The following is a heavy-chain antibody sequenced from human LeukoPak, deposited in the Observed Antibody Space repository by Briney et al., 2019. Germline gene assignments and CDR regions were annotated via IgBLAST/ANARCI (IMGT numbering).Heavy chain of an antibody. Sequence: WGSLRLSCAASGFTFSSYEMNWVCQAPGKGLERVSYISSSGSTIYYADSVKGRFTISRDNAKNSLYLQMNSLRAEDTAVYYCAELGITMIGGVWGKGTTVTISS. J-gene: IGHJ6*04. CDR3: AELGITMIGGV. D-gene: IGHD3-10*02. CDR1: GFTFSSYE. V-gene: IGHV3-48*03. CDR2: ISSSGSTI.